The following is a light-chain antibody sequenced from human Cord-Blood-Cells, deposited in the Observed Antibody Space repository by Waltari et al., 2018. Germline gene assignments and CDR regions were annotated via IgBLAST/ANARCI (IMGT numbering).Light chain of an antibody. V-gene: IGKV3-20*01. CDR1: QSVSSSY. CDR3: QQYGSSRGWT. CDR2: GAS. Sequence: EIVLTQPPGPLSLSPGERATLSCRASQSVSSSYLAWYQQKPGQAPRLLIYGASSRATGIPDRFSGSGSGTDFTLTISRLEPEDFAVYYCQQYGSSRGWTFGQGTKVEIK. J-gene: IGKJ1*01.